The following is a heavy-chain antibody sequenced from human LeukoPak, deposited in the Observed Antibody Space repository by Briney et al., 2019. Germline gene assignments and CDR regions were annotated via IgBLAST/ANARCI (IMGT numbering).Heavy chain of an antibody. J-gene: IGHJ4*02. Sequence: ASVNVSCKASVYTFTNFYMHCVRQAPRQGRAWMGKISPSGDRTIYAQTFRGRVTMTKDTSTSTVYMEVSSLRSEDTAVYYCAREQSGGTFDDWGQGTLVTVSS. CDR1: VYTFTNFY. V-gene: IGHV1-46*01. CDR3: AREQSGGTFDD. CDR2: ISPSGDRT. D-gene: IGHD1-26*01.